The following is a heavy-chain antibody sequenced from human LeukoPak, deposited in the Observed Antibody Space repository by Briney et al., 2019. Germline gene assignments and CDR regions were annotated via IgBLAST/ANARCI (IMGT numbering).Heavy chain of an antibody. V-gene: IGHV3-33*01. CDR2: ICFDGTNK. CDR1: GFTFSSYG. D-gene: IGHD1-1*01. Sequence: GRSLRLSCAPSGFTFSSYGMHWVRPAPGKGLEWVALICFDGTNKYYADSVKDRFTISRDPSKNTLYLQMNSLRAEDTAVYYCARIQNKYGMGYFQHWGQGPLVTVSS. CDR3: ARIQNKYGMGYFQH. J-gene: IGHJ1*01.